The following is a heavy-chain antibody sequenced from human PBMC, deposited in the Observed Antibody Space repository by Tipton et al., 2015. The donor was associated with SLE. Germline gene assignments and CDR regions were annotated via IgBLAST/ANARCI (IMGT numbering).Heavy chain of an antibody. Sequence: TLSLTCTVSGGSISSNTWWNWVRQPPGMGLEWIGEIHHRGTTNYNPSLKSRVTTSVDKSKSQFSLQLTSVTAADTAAYFCARHHRLVAAGTGHFHHWGQGTLVTVSS. V-gene: IGHV4-4*01. D-gene: IGHD2-15*01. CDR1: GGSISSNTW. CDR2: IHHRGTT. J-gene: IGHJ1*01. CDR3: ARHHRLVAAGTGHFHH.